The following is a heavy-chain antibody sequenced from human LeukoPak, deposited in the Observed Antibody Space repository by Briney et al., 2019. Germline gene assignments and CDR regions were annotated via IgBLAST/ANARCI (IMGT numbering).Heavy chain of an antibody. D-gene: IGHD3-22*01. Sequence: PSETLSLTCAVSGYSISSGYFWAWIRQPPGKGLEWIGSISHSGSTYSKSSLKSRVIISVDTSNNQFSLKLTSVTAADTATYYCARDGYYYDGSFQYWGQEIRVAVSS. J-gene: IGHJ4*02. CDR2: ISHSGST. CDR1: GYSISSGYF. CDR3: ARDGYYYDGSFQY. V-gene: IGHV4-38-2*02.